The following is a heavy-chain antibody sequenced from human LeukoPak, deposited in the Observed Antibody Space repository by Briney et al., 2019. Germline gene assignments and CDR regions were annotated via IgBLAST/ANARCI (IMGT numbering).Heavy chain of an antibody. CDR1: GGTFSKYS. D-gene: IGHD6-13*01. V-gene: IGHV1-18*01. CDR2: ISAYNGNT. Sequence: ASLKVSCKASGGTFSKYSISWVRQAPGQGLEWMGWISAYNGNTNYAQKLQGRVTMTTDTSTSTAYMELRSLRSDDTAVYYCARLDSSSWYGVDYWGQGTLVTVSS. J-gene: IGHJ4*02. CDR3: ARLDSSSWYGVDY.